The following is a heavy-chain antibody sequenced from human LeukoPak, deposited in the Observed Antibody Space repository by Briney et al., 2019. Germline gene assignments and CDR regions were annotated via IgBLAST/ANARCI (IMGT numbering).Heavy chain of an antibody. J-gene: IGHJ4*02. CDR3: ARDSLHYDYWSGYYSPFDY. Sequence: SETLSLTCTVSDYSISTGHYGAWIRQPPGKGLGWIGGVSGSGSTYYNPSLKSRVTISISRSKSQFSLKLTSVTAADTAVYYCARDSLHYDYWSGYYSPFDYWGQGTLVTVSS. D-gene: IGHD3-3*01. CDR2: VSGSGST. V-gene: IGHV4-38-2*02. CDR1: DYSISTGHY.